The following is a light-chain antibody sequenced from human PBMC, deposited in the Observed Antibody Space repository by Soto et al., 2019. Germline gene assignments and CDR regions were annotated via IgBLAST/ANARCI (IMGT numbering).Light chain of an antibody. J-gene: IGKJ1*01. CDR2: DVS. Sequence: DIQMTQSPSSLSASVGDRVTITCRASQGISNYLAWYQQKPGIPPKLLIYDVSALIRGVPSRFSGSGSGTEFTLTISSLQPDDFATYYCQQYDSYSATFGQGTKVEVK. CDR1: QGISNY. V-gene: IGKV1-16*01. CDR3: QQYDSYSAT.